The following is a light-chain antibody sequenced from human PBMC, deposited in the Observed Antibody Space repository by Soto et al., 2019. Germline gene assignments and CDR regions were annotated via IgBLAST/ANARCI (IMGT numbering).Light chain of an antibody. CDR1: QSVSSY. Sequence: EIVSTQSPATRSLSPGERATLSCRASQSVSSYLAWYQQKPGQAPRLLIYDASNRATGIPARFSGSGSGTDFTLTISSLEPEDFAVYYCQQRSNWLTFGGGTKVEIK. V-gene: IGKV3-11*01. J-gene: IGKJ4*01. CDR2: DAS. CDR3: QQRSNWLT.